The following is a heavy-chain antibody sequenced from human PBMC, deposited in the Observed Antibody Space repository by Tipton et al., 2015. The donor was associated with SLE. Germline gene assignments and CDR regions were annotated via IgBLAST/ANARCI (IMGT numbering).Heavy chain of an antibody. Sequence: TLSLTCTVSGGSISSGDYYWSWIRQPPGKGLEWMGYIYYSGSTNYNPSLKSRVTISVDTSKNQFSLKLSSVTAEDTAVYYCARLAAAGRSYFDYWGQGTLVTVSS. D-gene: IGHD6-13*01. CDR3: ARLAAAGRSYFDY. CDR1: GGSISSGDYY. V-gene: IGHV4-61*08. J-gene: IGHJ4*02. CDR2: IYYSGST.